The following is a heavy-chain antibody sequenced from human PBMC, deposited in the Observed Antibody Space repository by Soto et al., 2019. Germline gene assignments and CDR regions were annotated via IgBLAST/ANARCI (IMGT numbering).Heavy chain of an antibody. CDR1: GGSFSGYY. D-gene: IGHD1-26*01. CDR2: INHSGST. J-gene: IGHJ4*02. V-gene: IGHV4-34*01. CDR3: ARGRYASGSYWTY. Sequence: SETLSLTCAVYGGSFSGYYWSWIRQPPGKGLEWIGEINHSGSTNYNPSLKSRVTISVDTSKNKFSLKLSSVTAADTAVYYCARGRYASGSYWTYWGQGTLVTVSS.